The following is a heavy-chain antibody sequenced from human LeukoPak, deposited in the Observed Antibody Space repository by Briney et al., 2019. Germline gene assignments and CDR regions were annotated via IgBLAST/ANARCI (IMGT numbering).Heavy chain of an antibody. V-gene: IGHV3-11*04. CDR1: GFTFSDYY. CDR2: ISSCGSTI. D-gene: IGHD5-24*01. CDR3: ARDTRDGYKYFDY. Sequence: GGSLRLSCAASGFTFSDYYMSWIRQAPGKGLEWVSYISSCGSTIYYADSVKGRFTISRDNAKNSLYLQMNSLRAEDTAVYYCARDTRDGYKYFDYWGQGTLVTVSS. J-gene: IGHJ4*02.